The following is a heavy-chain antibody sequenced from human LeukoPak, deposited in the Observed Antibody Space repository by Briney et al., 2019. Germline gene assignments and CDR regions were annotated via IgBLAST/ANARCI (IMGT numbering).Heavy chain of an antibody. CDR1: GFTFSNYG. CDR2: ISGSGDTT. CDR3: AKRLYCSSTTCYAFDY. J-gene: IGHJ4*02. D-gene: IGHD2-2*01. Sequence: GGSLRLSCGASGFTFSNYGINWVRQAPGKGLEWVSAISGSGDTTYYADSVKGRFTISRDNSKNTLYLQMNSLRVEDTAVYYCAKRLYCSSTTCYAFDYWGQGTLVIVSS. V-gene: IGHV3-23*01.